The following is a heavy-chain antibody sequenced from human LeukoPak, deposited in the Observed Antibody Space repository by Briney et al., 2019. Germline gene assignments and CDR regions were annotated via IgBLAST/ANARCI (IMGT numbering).Heavy chain of an antibody. J-gene: IGHJ4*02. CDR2: INPNSGGT. D-gene: IGHD3-22*01. Sequence: GASVKVSCKASGYTFTGYYMHWVRQAPGQGLEWMGWINPNSGGTNYAQKFQGRVTMTRDTSISTAYMELSRLRSDDTAEYYCARVYDSSGYYPSGFDYWGQGTLVTVSS. V-gene: IGHV1-2*02. CDR3: ARVYDSSGYYPSGFDY. CDR1: GYTFTGYY.